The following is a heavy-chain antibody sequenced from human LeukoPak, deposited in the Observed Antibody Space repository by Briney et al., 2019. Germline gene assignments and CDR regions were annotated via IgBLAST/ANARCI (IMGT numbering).Heavy chain of an antibody. CDR1: GFTFGDYD. CDR2: IRSIGDR. J-gene: IGHJ3*02. Sequence: GGSLILSCAASGFTFGDYDMHWVRQATGKGLEWVSAIRSIGDRFYSGSVKGRFTISRENAKNTLYLEMNSLRVGDTAVYYCARLYSSGRYANAFDIWGQGTVVTVSS. V-gene: IGHV3-13*01. CDR3: ARLYSSGRYANAFDI. D-gene: IGHD6-19*01.